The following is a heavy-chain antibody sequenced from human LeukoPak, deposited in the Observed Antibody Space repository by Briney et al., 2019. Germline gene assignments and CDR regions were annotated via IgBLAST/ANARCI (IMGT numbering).Heavy chain of an antibody. V-gene: IGHV1-69*01. CDR2: IIPIFGTA. CDR3: ARDKSGYYYDSSGYQGGFDY. Sequence: SVKVSCKACGGTFSSYAISWVRQAPGKGLEWMGGIIPIFGTANNAQKFQGTVTITAVESTSTAYMELSSLRSEDTAVYYCARDKSGYYYDSSGYQGGFDYWGQGTLVTVSS. D-gene: IGHD3-22*01. CDR1: GGTFSSYA. J-gene: IGHJ4*02.